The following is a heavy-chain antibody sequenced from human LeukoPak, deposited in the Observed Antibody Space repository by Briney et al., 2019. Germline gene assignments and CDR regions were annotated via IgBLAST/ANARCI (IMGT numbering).Heavy chain of an antibody. V-gene: IGHV1-69*13. CDR2: IIPIFGTA. CDR1: GGTFSSYA. CDR3: AREHTPYGSGCTAAY. J-gene: IGHJ4*02. Sequence: SVKVSCKASGGTFSSYAISWVRQAPGQGLEWMGGIIPIFGTANYAQKFQGRVTITADESTSTAYMELNSLRAEDMAVYYCAREHTPYGSGCTAAYWGQGTLVTVSS. D-gene: IGHD6-19*01.